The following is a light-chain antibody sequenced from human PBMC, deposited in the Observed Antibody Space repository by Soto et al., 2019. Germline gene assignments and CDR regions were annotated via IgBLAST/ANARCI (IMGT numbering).Light chain of an antibody. CDR3: TSYAGSNNSV. J-gene: IGLJ1*01. V-gene: IGLV2-8*01. CDR2: EVX. Sequence: QSALTQPPSASGSPGQSVTISCTGTSSDVGGYNYVSWYQQHPGNAPKLMIFEVXKRPSGVPDRFSGSKSGNTASLTVYGLQAEDEADYYCTSYAGSNNSVFGTGTKVTAL. CDR1: SSDVGGYNY.